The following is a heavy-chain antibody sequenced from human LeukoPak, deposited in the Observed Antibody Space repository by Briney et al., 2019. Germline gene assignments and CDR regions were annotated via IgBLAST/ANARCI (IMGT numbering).Heavy chain of an antibody. J-gene: IGHJ4*02. Sequence: GGSLRLSCAASGFTFSSYAMSWVRQAPRKGLEWVSAISGSGGSTYYADSVKGRFTISRDNSKNTLYLQMNSLRAEDTAVYYCAKDLGRWLQSPSDYWGQGTLVTVSS. CDR1: GFTFSSYA. CDR2: ISGSGGST. D-gene: IGHD5-24*01. V-gene: IGHV3-23*01. CDR3: AKDLGRWLQSPSDY.